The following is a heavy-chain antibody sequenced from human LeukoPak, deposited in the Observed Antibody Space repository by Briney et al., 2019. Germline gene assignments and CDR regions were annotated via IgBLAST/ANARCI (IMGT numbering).Heavy chain of an antibody. Sequence: ASVKVSCKPSGYSFTRNGISWVRRAPGQGLEWMAWISANSGNTNYAQNFQDRVTLTTDTSTSTAYMELRSLRSDDTAVYYCARDVNYAFDYWGQGTLVTVSS. CDR1: GYSFTRNG. V-gene: IGHV1-18*01. CDR3: ARDVNYAFDY. D-gene: IGHD3-16*01. J-gene: IGHJ4*02. CDR2: ISANSGNT.